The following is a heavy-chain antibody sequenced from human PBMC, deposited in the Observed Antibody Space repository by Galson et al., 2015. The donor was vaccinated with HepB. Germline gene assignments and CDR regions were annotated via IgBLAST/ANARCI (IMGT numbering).Heavy chain of an antibody. V-gene: IGHV3-7*03. D-gene: IGHD2-15*01. CDR2: ISEDGSHK. CDR1: GFTFSSYW. CDR3: AKDSRLLGDY. Sequence: SLRLSCAASGFTFSSYWMNWVRQAPGKGLEWVAFISEDGSHKSSVDSVKGRFTISRDNSKNTLYLQMNSLRAEDTAVYYCAKDSRLLGDYWGQGTLVTVSS. J-gene: IGHJ4*02.